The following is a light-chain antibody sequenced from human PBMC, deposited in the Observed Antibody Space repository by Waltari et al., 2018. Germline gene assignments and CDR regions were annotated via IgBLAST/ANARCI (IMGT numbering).Light chain of an antibody. Sequence: QSALTQPASVSASPGQSITVSCSGSISDIGLFKVVSWFQQHPGKPPRLIIYEVNKRPPGISDRFSATKSGNVGSLTIAGLQADDEADYYCCSFTSSSTYVFGSGTTVTVL. CDR1: ISDIGLFKV. CDR2: EVN. V-gene: IGLV2-23*02. J-gene: IGLJ1*01. CDR3: CSFTSSSTYV.